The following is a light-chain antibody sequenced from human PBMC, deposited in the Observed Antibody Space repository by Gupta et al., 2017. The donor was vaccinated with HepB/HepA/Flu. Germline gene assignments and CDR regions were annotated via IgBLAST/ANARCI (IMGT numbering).Light chain of an antibody. CDR1: SSDVGGYNY. V-gene: IGLV2-14*03. CDR2: DVS. J-gene: IGLJ2*01. Sequence: QSALTQPASVSGSPGQSITIYCTGTSSDVGGYNYVSWYQQHPGKAPKLMIYDVSNRPSGVSNRFSGSKSGTTASLTISGLQAEDEADYYCSSYTSSSTIFGGGTKLTVL. CDR3: SSYTSSSTI.